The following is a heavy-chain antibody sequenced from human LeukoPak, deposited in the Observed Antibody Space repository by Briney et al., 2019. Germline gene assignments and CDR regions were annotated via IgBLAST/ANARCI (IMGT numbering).Heavy chain of an antibody. CDR1: GFTVSSNY. D-gene: IGHD4-23*01. V-gene: IGHV3-53*01. Sequence: GGSLRLSCAASGFTVSSNYMSWVRQAPGKGLEWVSLIYGGGSTYYADSVKGRFSISRDNSKNALYLQMGSLRVEDTAVYYCARIAGGGTVITHWGQGTLVTVSS. CDR2: IYGGGST. J-gene: IGHJ4*02. CDR3: ARIAGGGTVITH.